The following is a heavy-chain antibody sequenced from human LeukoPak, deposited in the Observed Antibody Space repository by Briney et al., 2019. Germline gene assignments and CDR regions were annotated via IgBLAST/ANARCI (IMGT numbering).Heavy chain of an antibody. J-gene: IGHJ3*02. D-gene: IGHD6-13*01. CDR1: GFTFSSYG. CDR2: ISYDGSNK. Sequence: PGGSLRLSCAASGFTFSSYGMHWVRQAPGKGLEWVAVISYDGSNKYYADSVKGRFTNSRDNSKNTLYLQMNSLRAEDTAVYYCARDFSQPISSSSLVHRDAFDIWGQGTMVTVSS. V-gene: IGHV3-30*03. CDR3: ARDFSQPISSSSLVHRDAFDI.